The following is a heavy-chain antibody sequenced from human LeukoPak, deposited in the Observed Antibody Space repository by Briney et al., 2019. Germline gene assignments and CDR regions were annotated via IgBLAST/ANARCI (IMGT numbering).Heavy chain of an antibody. D-gene: IGHD3-3*01. CDR1: GGTFSSYA. J-gene: IGHJ6*03. V-gene: IGHV1-69*05. Sequence: ASVKVSCKASGGTFSSYAISWVRQAPGQGLEWMGGIIPIFVTANYAQKFQGRVTITTDESTSTAYMELSSLRSEDTAVYYCASSLPSGFWGDPSTSYYYMDVWGKGTTVTVSS. CDR3: ASSLPSGFWGDPSTSYYYMDV. CDR2: IIPIFVTA.